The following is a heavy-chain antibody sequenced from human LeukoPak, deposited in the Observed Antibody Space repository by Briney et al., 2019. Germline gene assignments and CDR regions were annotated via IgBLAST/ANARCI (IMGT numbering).Heavy chain of an antibody. CDR1: GFTLSSYS. V-gene: IGHV3-21*01. J-gene: IGHJ4*02. D-gene: IGHD1-26*01. CDR3: ARDGSGGRGSYYADY. CDR2: ISSSSSYI. Sequence: GGSLRLSCAASGFTLSSYSMNWVRQAPGKGLEWVSSISSSSSYIYYADSVKGRFTISRDNAKNSLYLQMNSLRAEDTAVYYCARDGSGGRGSYYADYWGQGTLVTVSS.